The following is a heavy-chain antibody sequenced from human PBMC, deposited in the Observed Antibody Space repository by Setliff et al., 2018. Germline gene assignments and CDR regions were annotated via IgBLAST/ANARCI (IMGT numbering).Heavy chain of an antibody. J-gene: IGHJ4*02. D-gene: IGHD1-26*01. CDR1: GYTFTSYW. Sequence: PGESLKISCKASGYTFTSYWIGWVRQMPGKGLEWMGIIYPADSDAMYSPSFQGKVTISVDKFINTAYLQWSSLKASDTAMYYCARSGNQVGGDYWGQGTLVTVSS. CDR2: IYPADSDA. CDR3: ARSGNQVGGDY. V-gene: IGHV5-51*01.